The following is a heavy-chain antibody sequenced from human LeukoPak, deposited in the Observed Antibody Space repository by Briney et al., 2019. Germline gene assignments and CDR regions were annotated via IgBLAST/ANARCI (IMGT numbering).Heavy chain of an antibody. V-gene: IGHV1-2*02. Sequence: ASVKVSCKASGYTFTGYYMHWVRQAPGQGLEWMGWINPNSGGTNYAQKFQGRVTMTRDTSISTAYMELSKLRSDDTAVYYCARDSYYYDSSLGYWGQGTLVTVSS. CDR1: GYTFTGYY. CDR2: INPNSGGT. J-gene: IGHJ4*02. CDR3: ARDSYYYDSSLGY. D-gene: IGHD3-22*01.